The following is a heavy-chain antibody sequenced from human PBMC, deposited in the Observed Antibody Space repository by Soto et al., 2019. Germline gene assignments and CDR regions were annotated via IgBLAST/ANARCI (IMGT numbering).Heavy chain of an antibody. J-gene: IGHJ4*02. V-gene: IGHV4-34*01. CDR1: GGSFSGYY. D-gene: IGHD2-2*01. CDR2: INHSGST. CDR3: ARASPQLLFPFDY. Sequence: SETLSLTCAVYGGSFSGYYWSWIRQPPGKGLEWIGEINHSGSTNYNPSLKSRVTISVDTSKNQFSLKLSSVTAADTAVYYCARASPQLLFPFDYWGQGTLVTVSS.